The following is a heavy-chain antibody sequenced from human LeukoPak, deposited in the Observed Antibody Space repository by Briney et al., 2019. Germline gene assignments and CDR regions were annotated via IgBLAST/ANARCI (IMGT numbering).Heavy chain of an antibody. CDR1: GGSISSYY. Sequence: PSETLTLTCTVSGGSISSYYWSWIRQPPGKGLEWIGEINHSGSTNYNPSLKSRVTISVDTSKNQFSLRLSSVTAADTAVYYCARRGTTGGYSSGWQYYFDYWGQGTLVTVSS. CDR3: ARRGTTGGYSSGWQYYFDY. V-gene: IGHV4-34*01. J-gene: IGHJ4*02. D-gene: IGHD6-19*01. CDR2: INHSGST.